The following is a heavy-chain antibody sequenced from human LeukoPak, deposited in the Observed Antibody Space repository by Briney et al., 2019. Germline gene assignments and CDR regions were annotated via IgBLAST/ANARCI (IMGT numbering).Heavy chain of an antibody. V-gene: IGHV4-39*01. D-gene: IGHD5-12*01. CDR1: GGXISSSSYY. Sequence: PSETLSLTCTVSGGXISSSSYYWGWIRQPPGKGLEWIGSIYYSGSTYYNPSLKSRVTISADTSKNQFSLKLSSVTAADTAVYYCARHWAIVATFGYWGQGTPVTVSS. J-gene: IGHJ4*02. CDR3: ARHWAIVATFGY. CDR2: IYYSGST.